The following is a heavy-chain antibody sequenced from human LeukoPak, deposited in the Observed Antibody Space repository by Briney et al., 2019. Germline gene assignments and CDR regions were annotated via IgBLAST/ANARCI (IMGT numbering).Heavy chain of an antibody. J-gene: IGHJ4*02. CDR2: LYTSGTT. Sequence: PSETLSLTCTVSGGSISSGRYYWTWIRQPAGKGLEWIGHLYTSGTTDYNPSLQSRVTISADTSKHQFSLRLTSVTAADTAVYYCARAGGSVGWYGTIDSWGQGTLVTVSS. D-gene: IGHD6-19*01. CDR1: GGSISSGRYY. CDR3: ARAGGSVGWYGTIDS. V-gene: IGHV4-61*09.